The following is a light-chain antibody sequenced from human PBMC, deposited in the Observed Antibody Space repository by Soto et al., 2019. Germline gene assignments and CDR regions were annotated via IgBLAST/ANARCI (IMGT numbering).Light chain of an antibody. V-gene: IGKV3-15*01. CDR3: QQYNNWLT. CDR1: QSVSSN. J-gene: IGKJ4*02. CDR2: GAS. Sequence: EIVMTQSPATLSVSPGERATLSCRASQSVSSNLAWYQQKPGQAPRLLIYGASTRATGIPARFSGSGSGTEFTLNISSLQSEDFAVYYCQQYNNWLTVGGGTKVEIK.